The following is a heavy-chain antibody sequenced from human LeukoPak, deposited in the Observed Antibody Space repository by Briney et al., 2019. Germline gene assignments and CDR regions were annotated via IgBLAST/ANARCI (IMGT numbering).Heavy chain of an antibody. J-gene: IGHJ4*02. V-gene: IGHV3-11*06. D-gene: IGHD4-17*01. CDR1: GFTFSDYW. CDR3: ARDRDGDYEDYFDY. Sequence: GGSLRLSCAASGFTFSDYWMTWVRQAPGKGLEWVSYISSSSSYTNYADSVKGRFTISRDNAKNSLYLQMNSLRAEDTAVYYCARDRDGDYEDYFDYWGQGTLVTVSS. CDR2: ISSSSSYT.